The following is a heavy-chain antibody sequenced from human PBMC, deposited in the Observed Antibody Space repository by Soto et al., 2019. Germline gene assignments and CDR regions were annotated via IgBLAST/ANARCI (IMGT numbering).Heavy chain of an antibody. Sequence: EVQLVESGGGLVQPGGSLRLSCAASGFTFSTYWMNWVRQAPGKGLEWVANIKQDGSEKYYVDSVKGRFTISRDNAKNSLYLQLNSLIAEDTAVYYCARGTPRGYSYDWGQGTLVTVSS. CDR3: ARGTPRGYSYD. V-gene: IGHV3-7*01. J-gene: IGHJ4*02. CDR2: IKQDGSEK. D-gene: IGHD5-18*01. CDR1: GFTFSTYW.